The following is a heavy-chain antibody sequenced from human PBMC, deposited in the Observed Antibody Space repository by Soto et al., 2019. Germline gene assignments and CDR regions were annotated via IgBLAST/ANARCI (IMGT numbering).Heavy chain of an antibody. CDR3: AGMPYTSGLRFDP. Sequence: SETLSLTCNMSGDSYSISTYSWSWIRQPPGKALQWIGFIHQSGVTSYNPSLASRVSISLDRSNNQCSLKLKSVTAADTAVYFCAGMPYTSGLRFDPWGPGTLVTVSS. CDR2: IHQSGVT. V-gene: IGHV4-30-2*01. J-gene: IGHJ5*02. CDR1: GDSYSISTYS. D-gene: IGHD6-19*01.